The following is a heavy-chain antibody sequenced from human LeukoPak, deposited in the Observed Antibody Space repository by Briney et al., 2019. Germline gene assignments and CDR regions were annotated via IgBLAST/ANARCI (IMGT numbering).Heavy chain of an antibody. Sequence: GESLKISCKVSGYTFITYWIGWVRQMPGKGLEWMGIIYPGDSDTRYSPSFQGQVTISVDKSINTAYLQWSSLKGSDTAMYYCARTTSTSDFDFWGQGTLVTVPS. V-gene: IGHV5-51*01. J-gene: IGHJ4*02. CDR3: ARTTSTSDFDF. CDR2: IYPGDSDT. CDR1: GYTFITYW. D-gene: IGHD2-2*01.